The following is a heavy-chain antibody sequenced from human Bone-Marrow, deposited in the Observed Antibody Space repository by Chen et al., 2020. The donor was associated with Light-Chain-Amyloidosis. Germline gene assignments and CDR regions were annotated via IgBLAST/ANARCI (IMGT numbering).Heavy chain of an antibody. CDR2: IKCERAGGTT. D-gene: IGHD2-21*01. V-gene: IGHV3-15*01. Sequence: EVRLVESGGGVVKPGGSLRLSCEASGFSFSNAWVTWVRQAPGKGLEWSGRIKCERAGGTTAFAASVQGRFGIPRDQTRNTGYLQMSSLKGDDTAIYYCASDGGLVVVEAAVWGQGTQVTVSS. CDR3: ASDGGLVVVEAAV. CDR1: GFSFSNAW. J-gene: IGHJ4*02.